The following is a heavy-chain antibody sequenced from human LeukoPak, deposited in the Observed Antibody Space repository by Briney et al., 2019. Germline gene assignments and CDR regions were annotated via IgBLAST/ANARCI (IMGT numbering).Heavy chain of an antibody. J-gene: IGHJ4*02. CDR2: ISGSGGST. V-gene: IGHV3-23*01. CDR1: GLTFSNYA. CDR3: AKTYYDYVWGSYRSPTFDY. D-gene: IGHD3-16*02. Sequence: GGSLRLSCVASGLTFSNYAMTWVRQAPGKGLEWVSAISGSGGSTYYADSVKGRFTISRDNSKNTLYLQMNSLRAEDTAVYYCAKTYYDYVWGSYRSPTFDYWGQGTLVTVSS.